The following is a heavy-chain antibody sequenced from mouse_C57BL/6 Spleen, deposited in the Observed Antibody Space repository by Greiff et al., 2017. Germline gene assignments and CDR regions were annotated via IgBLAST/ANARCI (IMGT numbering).Heavy chain of an antibody. V-gene: IGHV5-9-1*02. CDR3: TRDEFAY. CDR2: ISSGGDYI. J-gene: IGHJ3*01. Sequence: EVMLVESGAGLVKPGGSLKLSCAASGFTFSSYAMSWVRQTPEKRLEWVAYISSGGDYIYYADTVKGRFTISRNNARHTLYLQMSSLKSEDTAMYYCTRDEFAYWGQGTRVTVSA. CDR1: GFTFSSYA.